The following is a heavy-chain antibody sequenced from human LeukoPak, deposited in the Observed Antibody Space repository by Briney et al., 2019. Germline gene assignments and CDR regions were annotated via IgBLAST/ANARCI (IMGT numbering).Heavy chain of an antibody. CDR2: INQDGSEK. V-gene: IGHV3-7*01. CDR3: VAGDFDY. D-gene: IGHD6-19*01. J-gene: IGHJ4*02. Sequence: GGSLRLSCAASGFTFSNYWMSWVRQAPGKGLEWVANINQDGSEKYYVDSVKGRFTISRDNAKNSLYLLMNSPRAEDTAVYWAVAGDFDYWGQGTLVTVSS. CDR1: GFTFSNYW.